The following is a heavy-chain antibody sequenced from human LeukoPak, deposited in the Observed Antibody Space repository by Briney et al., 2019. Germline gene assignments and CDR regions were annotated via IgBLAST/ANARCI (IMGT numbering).Heavy chain of an antibody. Sequence: GGSLRLSCAASGFTFSSYSMNWVRQAPGKGLEWVSYISSSSSTIYYADSVKGRFTIARENAKNSLYLQMNSLRDEDTAVYYCARDTYYYDSSGYHFDYWGQGTLVTVFS. CDR2: ISSSSSTI. J-gene: IGHJ4*02. V-gene: IGHV3-48*02. CDR3: ARDTYYYDSSGYHFDY. D-gene: IGHD3-22*01. CDR1: GFTFSSYS.